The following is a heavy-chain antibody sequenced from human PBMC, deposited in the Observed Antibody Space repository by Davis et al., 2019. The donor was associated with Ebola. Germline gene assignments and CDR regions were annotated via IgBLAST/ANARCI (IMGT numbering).Heavy chain of an antibody. V-gene: IGHV2-70*01. CDR3: ARSTYYDFWSGYPDAFDI. CDR2: IDWDDDK. Sequence: SGPTLVKPTQTLTLTCTFSGFSLSTSGMCVSWIRQPPGKALEWLALIDWDDDKYYSTSLKTRLTISKDTSKNQVVLTMTNMDPVDTATYYCARSTYYDFWSGYPDAFDIWGQGTMVTVSS. CDR1: GFSLSTSGMC. D-gene: IGHD3-3*01. J-gene: IGHJ3*02.